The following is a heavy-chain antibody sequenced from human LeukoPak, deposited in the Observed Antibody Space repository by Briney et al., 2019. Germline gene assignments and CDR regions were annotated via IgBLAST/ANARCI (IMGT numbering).Heavy chain of an antibody. V-gene: IGHV4-4*07. CDR2: IYTSGST. D-gene: IGHD3-22*01. CDR1: GGSISSYY. CDR3: ARGPVVYYYDSSGYFHWYFDL. J-gene: IGHJ2*01. Sequence: SETLSLTCTVSGGSISSYYWSWIRQPAGKGLEWIGRIYTSGSTNYDPSLKSRVTMSVDTSKNQFSLKLSSVTAADTAVYYCARGPVVYYYDSSGYFHWYFDLWGRGTLVTVSS.